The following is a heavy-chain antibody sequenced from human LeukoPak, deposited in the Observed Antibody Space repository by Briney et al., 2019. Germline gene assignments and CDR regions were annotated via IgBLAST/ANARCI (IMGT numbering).Heavy chain of an antibody. CDR2: INHSGST. V-gene: IGHV4-34*01. Sequence: TSETLSLACAVYGGSFSGYYWSWIRQPPGEGLEWIREINHSGSTNYNPSLKSRVTISVDTSKNQFSLKLSSVTAADTAVYYCARGVGRGHYYGMDVWGQGTTVTVSS. D-gene: IGHD3-10*01. J-gene: IGHJ6*02. CDR1: GGSFSGYY. CDR3: ARGVGRGHYYGMDV.